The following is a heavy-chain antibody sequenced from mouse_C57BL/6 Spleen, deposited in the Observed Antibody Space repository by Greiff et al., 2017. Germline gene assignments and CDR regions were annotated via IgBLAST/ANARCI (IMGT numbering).Heavy chain of an antibody. CDR1: GFTFSSYG. Sequence: EVKVVESGGDLVKPGGSLKLSCAASGFTFSSYGMSLVRQTPDKRLAWVATISSGGSYTYYPDSVKGRFTISRDNAKNTLYLQMSSLKSEDTAMYYCARRAYYYGSSERTYYFDKWGEGTTLTAFS. CDR3: ARRAYYYGSSERTYYFDK. V-gene: IGHV5-6*02. J-gene: IGHJ2*01. CDR2: ISSGGSYT. D-gene: IGHD1-1*01.